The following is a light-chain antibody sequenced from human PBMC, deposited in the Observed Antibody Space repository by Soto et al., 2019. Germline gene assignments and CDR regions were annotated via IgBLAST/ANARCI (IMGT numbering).Light chain of an antibody. Sequence: ENVLTQSPGTLSLSPGERATLSCRASQSVSSSYLAWYQQKPGQAPSLLIYGASSRATGIPDRFSGSGSGTDLAFNISSREPEDFAVSDCQRLVISPTMFTFGHGTKLEIK. V-gene: IGKV3-20*01. CDR1: QSVSSSY. J-gene: IGKJ2*01. CDR2: GAS. CDR3: QRLVISPTMFT.